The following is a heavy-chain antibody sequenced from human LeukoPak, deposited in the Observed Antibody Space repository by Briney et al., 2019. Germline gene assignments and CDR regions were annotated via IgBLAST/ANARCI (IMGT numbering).Heavy chain of an antibody. CDR3: AKKGSYFDN. J-gene: IGHJ4*02. Sequence: RPGGSLRLSCAAPGLTFSSFEMTWVRQAPGKGLEWISFIDRSGTTRYYADAVKGRFTISRDNAKNSLHLQMNSLRVEDTAVYYCAKKGSYFDNWGQGTLVTVSS. CDR1: GLTFSSFE. CDR2: IDRSGTTR. V-gene: IGHV3-48*03. D-gene: IGHD3-10*01.